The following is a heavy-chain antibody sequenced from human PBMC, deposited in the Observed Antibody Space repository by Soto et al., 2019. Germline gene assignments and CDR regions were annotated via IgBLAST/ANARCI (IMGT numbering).Heavy chain of an antibody. CDR1: GFTFSSYS. CDR3: ATIFIRRFDY. CDR2: ISSSSSYI. Sequence: GGSLRLSCAASGFTFSSYSMNWVRQAPGKGLEWVSSISSSSSYIYYADSVKGRFIISRDNSKNTLYLQMNSVGVEDTAVYYCATIFIRRFDYWGLGTLVTVSS. V-gene: IGHV3-21*04. D-gene: IGHD2-21*01. J-gene: IGHJ4*02.